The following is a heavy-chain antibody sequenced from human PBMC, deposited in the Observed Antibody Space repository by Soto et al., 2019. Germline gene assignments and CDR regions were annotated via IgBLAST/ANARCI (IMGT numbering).Heavy chain of an antibody. CDR2: IIPIFGAP. V-gene: IGHV1-69*01. Sequence: QVQLVQSGAEVKKPGASVKVSCKASGGTFSNYGISWVRQAPGQGLEWMGGIIPIFGAPNYAQRFQGRVKMTADDSTSTVYLELSSLRSEETAVYYCARGLQNTLTGGFDPWGQGSRVTVSS. D-gene: IGHD3-10*01. CDR3: ARGLQNTLTGGFDP. J-gene: IGHJ5*02. CDR1: GGTFSNYG.